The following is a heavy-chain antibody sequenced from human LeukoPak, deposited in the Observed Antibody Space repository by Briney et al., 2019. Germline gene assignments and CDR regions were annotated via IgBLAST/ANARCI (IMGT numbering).Heavy chain of an antibody. CDR3: ARDAGGNSVPSLNWFDP. J-gene: IGHJ5*02. D-gene: IGHD2-21*02. Sequence: ASVKVSCKASGYTFTSYYMHWVRQAPGQGLEWMGIINPSGGSTSYAQKFQGRVTMTTDTSTSTAYMELRSLRSDDTAVYYCARDAGGNSVPSLNWFDPWGQGTLVTVSS. V-gene: IGHV1-46*01. CDR1: GYTFTSYY. CDR2: INPSGGST.